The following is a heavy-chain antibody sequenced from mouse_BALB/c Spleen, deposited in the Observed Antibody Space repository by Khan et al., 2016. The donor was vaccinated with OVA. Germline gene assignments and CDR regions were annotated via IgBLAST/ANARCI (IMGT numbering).Heavy chain of an antibody. CDR1: GYSITSDYA. CDR2: ISYSGST. CDR3: ARSIMAN. Sequence: EVQLQESGPGLVKPSQSLSLTCTVTGYSITSDYAWNWIRQFPGNKLEWMGYISYSGSTSYNPSLKSRIFITRDTSKNQFFLQLNSVTTEDTATYYCARSIMANWGQGTTLTVSS. J-gene: IGHJ2*01. V-gene: IGHV3-2*02.